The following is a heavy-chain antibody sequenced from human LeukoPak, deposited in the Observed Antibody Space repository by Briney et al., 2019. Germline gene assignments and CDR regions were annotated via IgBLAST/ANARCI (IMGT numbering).Heavy chain of an antibody. CDR3: TSWGDTTAEYFQR. CDR2: INPDGRDT. Sequence: GGSLRLSCVVSGFTFNRCWMNWVRQAPGKGLEWVAHINPDGRDTYYVDSVKDRFTISRDNAENSMYLQMNSLRAEDTAVYYCTSWGDTTAEYFQRWGQGTLVTVSS. V-gene: IGHV3-7*01. J-gene: IGHJ1*01. D-gene: IGHD2-21*02. CDR1: GFTFNRCW.